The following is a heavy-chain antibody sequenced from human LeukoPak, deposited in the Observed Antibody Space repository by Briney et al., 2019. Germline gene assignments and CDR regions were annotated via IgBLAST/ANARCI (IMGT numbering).Heavy chain of an antibody. D-gene: IGHD6-6*01. Sequence: SQTLSLTCTVSGGSISSGGYYWSWIRQPPGKGLEWIGYIYHSGSTYYNPSLKSRVTISVDTSKNQFSLKLSSVTAADTAVYYCARGAARRKIDYWGQGTLVTVSS. J-gene: IGHJ4*02. CDR1: GGSISSGGYY. V-gene: IGHV4-30-2*01. CDR3: ARGAARRKIDY. CDR2: IYHSGST.